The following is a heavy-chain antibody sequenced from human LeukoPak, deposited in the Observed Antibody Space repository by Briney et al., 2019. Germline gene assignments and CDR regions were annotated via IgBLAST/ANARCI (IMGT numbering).Heavy chain of an antibody. D-gene: IGHD3-10*01. J-gene: IGHJ4*02. CDR3: ARGAGSH. CDR2: ISWNSDSI. CDR1: GFTFGDYA. Sequence: GGSLRLSCAASGFTFGDYAMHWVRQAPGKGLEWVSGISWNSDSIGYADSVKGRFTISRDNAKNSLYLQMNSLRVEDTAMYYCARGAGSHWGQGTLVTVSS. V-gene: IGHV3-9*01.